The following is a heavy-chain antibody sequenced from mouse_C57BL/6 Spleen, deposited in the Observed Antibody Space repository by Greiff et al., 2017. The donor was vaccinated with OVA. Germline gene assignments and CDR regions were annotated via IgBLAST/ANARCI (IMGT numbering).Heavy chain of an antibody. D-gene: IGHD2-2*01. CDR3: ARGDSMVIPVAY. V-gene: IGHV5-17*01. Sequence: EVQLVESGGGLVKPGGSLKLSCAASGFTFSDYGMHWVRQAPEKGLEWVAYISSGSSTIYYADTVKGRFTISRDNAKNTLFLQMTSLRSEDTAMYYCARGDSMVIPVAYWGQGTLVTVSA. J-gene: IGHJ3*01. CDR1: GFTFSDYG. CDR2: ISSGSSTI.